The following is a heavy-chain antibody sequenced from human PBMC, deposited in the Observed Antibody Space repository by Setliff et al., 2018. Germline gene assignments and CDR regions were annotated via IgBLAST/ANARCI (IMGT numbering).Heavy chain of an antibody. CDR3: AREGYSSLIGWFDP. CDR2: IYTSGST. J-gene: IGHJ5*02. D-gene: IGHD6-13*01. Sequence: SETLSLTCTVSGGSISSGSYYWSWIRQPAGKGLEWIGSIYTSGSTNYKPSLKSRVTISVDTSKNQFSLKLSSVTAADTAVYYCAREGYSSLIGWFDPWGQGTLVTVSS. CDR1: GGSISSGSYY. V-gene: IGHV4-61*02.